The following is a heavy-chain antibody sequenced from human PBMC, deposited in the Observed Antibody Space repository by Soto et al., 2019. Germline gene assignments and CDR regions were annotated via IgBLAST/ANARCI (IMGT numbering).Heavy chain of an antibody. CDR1: GFTFSSYG. CDR3: ASGAVAGPCDY. V-gene: IGHV3-33*01. D-gene: IGHD6-19*01. CDR2: IWYDGSNK. J-gene: IGHJ4*02. Sequence: GESLKISCAASGFTFSSYGMHWVRQAPGKGLEWVAVIWYDGSNKYYADSVKGRFTISRDNSKNTLYLQMNSLRAEDTAVYYCASGAVAGPCDYWGQGTLVTVSS.